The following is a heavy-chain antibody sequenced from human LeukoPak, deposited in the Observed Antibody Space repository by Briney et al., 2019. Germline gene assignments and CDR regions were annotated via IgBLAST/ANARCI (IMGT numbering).Heavy chain of an antibody. Sequence: SETLSLTCTVSGGSISSYYWSWIRQPPGKGLEWIGYIYYSGGTNYNPSLKSRVTISVDTSKNQFSLKLSSVTAADTAVYYCARGRHPYYYYGMDVWGQGTTVTVSS. CDR2: IYYSGGT. J-gene: IGHJ6*02. CDR1: GGSISSYY. V-gene: IGHV4-59*01. CDR3: ARGRHPYYYYGMDV.